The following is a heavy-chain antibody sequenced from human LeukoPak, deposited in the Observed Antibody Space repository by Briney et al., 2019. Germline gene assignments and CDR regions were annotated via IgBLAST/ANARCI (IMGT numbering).Heavy chain of an antibody. D-gene: IGHD2-15*01. V-gene: IGHV3-23*01. CDR2: ISGSGGST. Sequence: GGSLRLSCAASGFTFSSYAMSWVRQAPGKGLEWVSAISGSGGSTYHADSVKGRFTISRDNSKNTVYLHMVSLRAEDTALFYCARDAFMSPLPLGGAFNIWGQGTRVTVSS. J-gene: IGHJ3*02. CDR3: ARDAFMSPLPLGGAFNI. CDR1: GFTFSSYA.